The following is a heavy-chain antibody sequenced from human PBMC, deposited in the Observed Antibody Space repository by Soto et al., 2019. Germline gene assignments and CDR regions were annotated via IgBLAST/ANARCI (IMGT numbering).Heavy chain of an antibody. Sequence: VKVSCKAAGYTFTSYGISWVRQTPGQGLEWMGWISAYNGNTNYAQKLQGRVTMTTDTSTSTAYMELRSLRSDHTAVYYCARGMVRGGIITHLWYMDVWGKRTTVTLSS. J-gene: IGHJ6*03. D-gene: IGHD3-10*01. CDR1: GYTFTSYG. V-gene: IGHV1-18*01. CDR3: ARGMVRGGIITHLWYMDV. CDR2: ISAYNGNT.